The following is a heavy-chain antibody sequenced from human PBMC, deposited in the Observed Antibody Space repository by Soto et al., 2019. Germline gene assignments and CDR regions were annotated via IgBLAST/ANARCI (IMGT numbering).Heavy chain of an antibody. V-gene: IGHV4-59*08. J-gene: IGHJ5*02. CDR2: IHYNGNT. D-gene: IGHD3-22*01. Sequence: SETLSLTCTVSGDSISSYSWSWIRQPPGKGLEWIGNIHYNGNTKYSPSLKSRVTMSVDTSKNQVSLKLSSVTAADTAVYYCARHLGYDSSGYYRNWFDPWGQGTLVTVSS. CDR3: ARHLGYDSSGYYRNWFDP. CDR1: GDSISSYS.